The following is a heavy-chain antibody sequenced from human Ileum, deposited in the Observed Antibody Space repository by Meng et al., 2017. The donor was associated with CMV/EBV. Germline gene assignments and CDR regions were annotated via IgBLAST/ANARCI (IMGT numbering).Heavy chain of an antibody. CDR2: ISGSGGST. CDR3: AKDAYSSGYYYWWFDP. Sequence: GGSLRLSCVASEFTFDDYAMHWVRQAPGKGLEWVSAISGSGGSTYYADSVKGRSTISRDNSKNTLYLQMNSLRAEDTAVYYCAKDAYSSGYYYWWFDPWGQGTLVTVSS. CDR1: EFTFDDYA. J-gene: IGHJ5*02. V-gene: IGHV3-23*01. D-gene: IGHD3-22*01.